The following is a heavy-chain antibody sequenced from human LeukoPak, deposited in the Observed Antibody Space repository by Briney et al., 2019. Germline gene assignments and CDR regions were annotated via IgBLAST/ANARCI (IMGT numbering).Heavy chain of an antibody. Sequence: AGGSLRLSCAASGFTFNSYSMNWVRQAPGKGLEWVSYISSSGSYIDYADSVKGRFTISRDNAKNSLSLQMNSLRAEDTAVYYCARGDYYESSATPDYWGQGTLVTVSS. CDR3: ARGDYYESSATPDY. CDR2: ISSSGSYI. J-gene: IGHJ4*02. D-gene: IGHD3-22*01. CDR1: GFTFNSYS. V-gene: IGHV3-21*05.